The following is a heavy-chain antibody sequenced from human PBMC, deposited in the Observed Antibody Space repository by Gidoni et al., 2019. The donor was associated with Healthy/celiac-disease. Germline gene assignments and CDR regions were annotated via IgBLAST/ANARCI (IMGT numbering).Heavy chain of an antibody. V-gene: IGHV3-33*01. CDR2: IWYDGSNK. D-gene: IGHD3-3*01. J-gene: IGHJ3*02. CDR1: GFTFSSYG. Sequence: QVQPVESGGGVVQPGRSLRHSRAASGFTFSSYGMNWARQAPGKGLEWVAVIWYDGSNKYYADSVKGRFTISRDNSKNTLYLQMNSLRAEDTAVYYCARDEWSGYFSEGRAFDIWGQGTMVTVSS. CDR3: ARDEWSGYFSEGRAFDI.